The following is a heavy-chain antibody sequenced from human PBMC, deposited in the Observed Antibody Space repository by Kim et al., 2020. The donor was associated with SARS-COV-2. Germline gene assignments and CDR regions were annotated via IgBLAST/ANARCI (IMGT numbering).Heavy chain of an antibody. CDR2: K. J-gene: IGHJ4*02. D-gene: IGHD4-17*01. Sequence: KYYAASAKDRFTITRTNSKNTLYLQMNSLRAEDKAVYYCARTWRTYGYFDYWGQGTLVTVSS. V-gene: IGHV3-33*01. CDR3: ARTWRTYGYFDY.